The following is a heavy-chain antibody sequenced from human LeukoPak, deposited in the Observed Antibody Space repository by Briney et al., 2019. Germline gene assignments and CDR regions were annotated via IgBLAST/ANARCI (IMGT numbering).Heavy chain of an antibody. CDR3: ARVAGGKFFLDY. D-gene: IGHD6-13*01. CDR2: ITSTATYI. CDR1: GFAFSTYS. Sequence: KSGGSLRLSCAVFGFAFSTYSINWVRQAPGKGLEWISSITSTATYIYYADSVKGRFTISRDNTKNSLYLQMNSLRAEDTAVYFCARVAGGKFFLDYWGQGTQVTVSS. J-gene: IGHJ4*02. V-gene: IGHV3-21*01.